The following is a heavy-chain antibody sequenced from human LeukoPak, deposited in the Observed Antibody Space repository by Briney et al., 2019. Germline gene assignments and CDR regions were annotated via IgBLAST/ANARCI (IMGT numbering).Heavy chain of an antibody. CDR3: ARVEFSGYARINWFDP. Sequence: GASVKVSCKASGYTFTSYDINWVRQATGQGLEWMGWMNPNSGNTGYAQKFQGRVTMTRNTSISTAYMELSSLRSEDTAVYYCARVEFSGYARINWFDPWGQGTLVTVSS. CDR2: MNPNSGNT. J-gene: IGHJ5*02. V-gene: IGHV1-8*02. D-gene: IGHD5-12*01. CDR1: GYTFTSYD.